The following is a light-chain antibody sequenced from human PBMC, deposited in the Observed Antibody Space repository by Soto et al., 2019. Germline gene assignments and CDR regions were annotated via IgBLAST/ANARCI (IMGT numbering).Light chain of an antibody. CDR2: KAS. CDR3: QHYNSYSEA. Sequence: EIRMTQSASTLAGSVGDGVTMXCRASQTGSSRLAWFQQKPGKARKPLISKASTLKSEGPSRFSGSGSATEFTPPISSRQPEDFATYYRQHYNSYSEAFGQGTKVDIK. CDR1: QTGSSR. V-gene: IGKV1-5*03. J-gene: IGKJ1*01.